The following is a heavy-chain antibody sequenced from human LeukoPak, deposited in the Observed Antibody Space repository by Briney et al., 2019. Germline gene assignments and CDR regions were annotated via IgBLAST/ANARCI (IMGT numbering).Heavy chain of an antibody. CDR2: INWNGGST. D-gene: IGHD1-26*01. Sequence: GGSLRLSCAASGFTFDDYGMSWVRQAPGKGLEWGSGINWNGGSTVYADSVKGRFTISRDNAKNSLYLQMNSLRAEDTALYYCARGGVGAYGYYFDYWGQGTLVTVSS. CDR1: GFTFDDYG. V-gene: IGHV3-20*04. CDR3: ARGGVGAYGYYFDY. J-gene: IGHJ4*02.